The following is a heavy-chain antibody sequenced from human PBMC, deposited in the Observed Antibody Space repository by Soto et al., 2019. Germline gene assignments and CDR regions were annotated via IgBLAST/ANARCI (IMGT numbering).Heavy chain of an antibody. J-gene: IGHJ4*02. CDR3: ATEIAAAGKIDY. V-gene: IGHV1-69*13. D-gene: IGHD6-13*01. CDR1: GGTFSSYA. CDR2: IIPIFGTA. Sequence: SVKVSCKASGGTFSSYAISWVRQAPGQGLEWMGGIIPIFGTANCAQKFQGRVTITADESTSTAYMELSSLRSEDTAVYYCATEIAAAGKIDYWGQGTLVTVSS.